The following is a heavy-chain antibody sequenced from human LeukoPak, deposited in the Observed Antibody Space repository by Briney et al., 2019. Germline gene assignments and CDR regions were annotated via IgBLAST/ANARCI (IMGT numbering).Heavy chain of an antibody. J-gene: IGHJ4*02. V-gene: IGHV3-30*18. CDR2: ISYDGSNK. CDR1: GFTFSSYG. CDR3: AKDQAY. Sequence: PGGSLRLSCAASGFTFSSYGMHWVRQAPGKGLEWVAVISYDGSNKYYAVSVKGRFTISRDNSKNTLYLQMNSLRAEDTAVYYCAKDQAYWGQGTLVTVSS.